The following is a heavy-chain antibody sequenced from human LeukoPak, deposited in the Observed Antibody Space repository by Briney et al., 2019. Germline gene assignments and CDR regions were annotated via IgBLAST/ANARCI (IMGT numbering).Heavy chain of an antibody. D-gene: IGHD1-14*01. CDR1: GFTFSSYA. V-gene: IGHV3-23*01. Sequence: GGSLRLSCAASGFTFSSYAMSWVRQAPGKGLEWVSGISGTTSGTYYADSVKGRFTISRDNSKNTLFLQVNSLRAEDTAVYYCAKVRTYFYHGLDVWGQGTTVTVSS. CDR3: AKVRTYFYHGLDV. J-gene: IGHJ6*02. CDR2: ISGTTSGT.